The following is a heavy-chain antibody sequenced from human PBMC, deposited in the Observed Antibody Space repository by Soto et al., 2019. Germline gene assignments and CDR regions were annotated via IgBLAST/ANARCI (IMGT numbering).Heavy chain of an antibody. CDR2: ISYDGSNK. CDR3: AKDLGHGGRGAFAI. V-gene: IGHV3-30*18. D-gene: IGHD7-27*01. J-gene: IGHJ3*02. CDR1: GFTFSFYG. Sequence: QVQLVESGGGVVQPGRSLRLSCAASGFTFSFYGMHWVRQAPGKGLEWVAVISYDGSNKYYADSVKGRFTISRDNSKKSLYLQMNSRRAEDTAVYYCAKDLGHGGRGAFAIWGQGTMVTVSS.